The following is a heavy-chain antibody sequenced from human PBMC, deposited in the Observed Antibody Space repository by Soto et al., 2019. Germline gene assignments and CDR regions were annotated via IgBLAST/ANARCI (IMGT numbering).Heavy chain of an antibody. D-gene: IGHD2-8*02. CDR2: MNPKSGET. J-gene: IGHJ5*02. V-gene: IGHV1-8*01. CDR1: GYTFTSND. Sequence: ASVKVSCKASGYTFTSNDIYWMRQATGQGLECMGWMNPKSGETRYAPKFQDRVIMTTNTSIYTAYLELTRLTSADTAVYYCARGRPGGGVKRSWFDPWGQGTLVTVYS. CDR3: ARGRPGGGVKRSWFDP.